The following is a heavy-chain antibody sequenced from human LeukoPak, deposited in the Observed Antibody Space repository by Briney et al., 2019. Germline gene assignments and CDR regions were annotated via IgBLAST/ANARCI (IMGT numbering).Heavy chain of an antibody. CDR2: ISSSGSTI. Sequence: GGSLRLSCAASGFTFSSYEMNWVRQAPGKGLEWVSYISSSGSTIYYADSVKGRFTISRDNAKNSLYLQMNSLRAEDTAVYYSATLYGYGYWADYWGQGTLVTVSS. CDR3: ATLYGYGYWADY. J-gene: IGHJ4*02. V-gene: IGHV3-48*03. D-gene: IGHD5-18*01. CDR1: GFTFSSYE.